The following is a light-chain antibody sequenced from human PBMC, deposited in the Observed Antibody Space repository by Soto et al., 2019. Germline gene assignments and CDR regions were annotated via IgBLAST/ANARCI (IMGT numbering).Light chain of an antibody. J-gene: IGLJ2*01. CDR3: QAWDSSTVV. Sequence: SYELTQPPSVSVSPGQTASITCSGHKLGDKFACWYQQKPGQSPVLVIYQDSRRPSGIPERFSGSNSGNTATLTISGTQTVDEADYYCQAWDSSTVVFGGGTKVTVL. CDR2: QDS. V-gene: IGLV3-1*01. CDR1: KLGDKF.